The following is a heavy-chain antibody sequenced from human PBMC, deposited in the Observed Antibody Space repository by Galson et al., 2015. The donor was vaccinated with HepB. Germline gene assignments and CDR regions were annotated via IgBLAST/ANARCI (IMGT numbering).Heavy chain of an antibody. CDR2: IIPILGLP. V-gene: IGHV1-69*10. J-gene: IGHJ5*02. CDR3: ARDPISGSYHPNWFDP. Sequence: SVKVSCKAPGDTFSTYNIHWVRQAPGQGLEWMGGIIPILGLPHYAQKFQGRVTIIADTSTSTASMELSRLTSEDTATYYCARDPISGSYHPNWFDPWGQGTLVTASS. CDR1: GDTFSTYN. D-gene: IGHD3-10*01.